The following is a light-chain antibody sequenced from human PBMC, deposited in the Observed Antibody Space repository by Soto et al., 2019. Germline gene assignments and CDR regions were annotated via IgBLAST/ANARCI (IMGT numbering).Light chain of an antibody. V-gene: IGLV2-14*03. J-gene: IGLJ1*01. CDR3: SSYISSSTPYV. CDR1: SNDIGGYTF. CDR2: GVS. Sequence: QSVLTQPAPMSGSPAQSITISCTGTSNDIGGYTFVSWYQHHPGKASRLMIFGVSDRPSGVSDRFSGSKSGNTASLTISGLQAEDEADYYCSSYISSSTPYVFGTGTRSPS.